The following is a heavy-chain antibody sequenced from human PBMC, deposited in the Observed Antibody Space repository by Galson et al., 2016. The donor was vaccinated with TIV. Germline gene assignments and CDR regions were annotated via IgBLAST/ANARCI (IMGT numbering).Heavy chain of an antibody. V-gene: IGHV3-66*02. CDR1: GLSVSINY. J-gene: IGHJ6*02. CDR3: AIDRVVDATYYYYYYGMDV. CDR2: ISDGGNT. D-gene: IGHD1-26*01. Sequence: SLRLSCAASGLSVSINYMTWVRQAPGKGLEWVSLISDGGNTYYPDSVKGRFTISRDNSKNTLYLQMNGLRAENTAVYYCAIDRVVDATYYYYYYGMDVWGQGTAVTVSS.